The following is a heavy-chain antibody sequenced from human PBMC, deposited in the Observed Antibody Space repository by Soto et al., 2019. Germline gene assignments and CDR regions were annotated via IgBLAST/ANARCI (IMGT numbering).Heavy chain of an antibody. D-gene: IGHD3-3*01. CDR3: TRGEYDFWSGYYYYYGMDV. V-gene: IGHV3-49*03. Sequence: HPGGSLRLSCTASGFTFGDYAMSWFRQAPGKGLEWVGFIRSKAYGGTTEYAASVKGRFTISRDDSKSIAYLQMNSLKTEDTAVYYCTRGEYDFWSGYYYYYGMDVWGQGTTVTVSS. CDR2: IRSKAYGGTT. CDR1: GFTFGDYA. J-gene: IGHJ6*02.